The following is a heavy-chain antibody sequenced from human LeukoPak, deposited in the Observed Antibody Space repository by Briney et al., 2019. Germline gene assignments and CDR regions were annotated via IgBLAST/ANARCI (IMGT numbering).Heavy chain of an antibody. CDR3: AERTAATTRPFDY. CDR2: FYYTGST. J-gene: IGHJ4*02. Sequence: PSETLSLTCSVSGVSIDSYHWSWIRQPPGKGLEWIGYFYYTGSTNYSPSFEGRVTISEDTSKNQISLRLTSVTAADTAVYYCAERTAATTRPFDYWGQGTLATVSS. CDR1: GVSIDSYH. V-gene: IGHV4-59*01. D-gene: IGHD2-21*02.